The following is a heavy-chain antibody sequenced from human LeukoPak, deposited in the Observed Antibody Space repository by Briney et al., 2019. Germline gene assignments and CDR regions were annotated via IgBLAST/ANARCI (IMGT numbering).Heavy chain of an antibody. Sequence: SETLSLTCTVSGGSISGFYWGWIQQPPGKGLEWIGYIHYSGSSNNNPSLKSRLTISVDTSKNLFSLKLSSVTAADTAIYFCAKSGRYDILTGYYIDYWSQGTLVTVSS. V-gene: IGHV4-59*01. CDR1: GGSISGFY. CDR2: IHYSGSS. D-gene: IGHD3-9*01. CDR3: AKSGRYDILTGYYIDY. J-gene: IGHJ4*02.